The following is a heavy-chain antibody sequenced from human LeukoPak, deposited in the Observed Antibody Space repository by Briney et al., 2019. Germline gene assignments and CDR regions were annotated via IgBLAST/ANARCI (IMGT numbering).Heavy chain of an antibody. CDR1: GFIFSHHG. V-gene: IGHV3-23*01. D-gene: IGHD3-10*02. Sequence: TGGSLRLSCATSGFIFSHHGMNWVRQAPGKGLEWVSGIRADAVTTYYADSVKGRFIISRDDSKNTVYLQMNSLYYCVKDDGWVQYANWGQGTLVTASS. CDR2: IRADAVTT. J-gene: IGHJ4*02. CDR3: QYAN.